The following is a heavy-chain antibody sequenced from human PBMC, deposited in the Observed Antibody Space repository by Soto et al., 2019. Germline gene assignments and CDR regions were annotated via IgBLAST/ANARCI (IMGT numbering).Heavy chain of an antibody. CDR1: GFTFSSYA. J-gene: IGHJ4*01. Sequence: GGSLRLSCAASGFTFSSYAMTWVRQAPGKGLEWVSAINGSGGNTYYADSVKGRFTISRDNSKNTLFFQMNSLRVEDTAIYYCAKRDESGGSRGAPFDYWGRGTLVTVSS. CDR3: AKRDESGGSRGAPFDY. D-gene: IGHD3-22*01. CDR2: INGSGGNT. V-gene: IGHV3-23*01.